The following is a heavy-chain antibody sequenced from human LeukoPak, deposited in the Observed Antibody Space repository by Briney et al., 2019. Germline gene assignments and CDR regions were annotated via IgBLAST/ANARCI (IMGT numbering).Heavy chain of an antibody. D-gene: IGHD2-8*01. CDR2: ISYDGSNK. Sequence: GGSLRLSCAASGFTFSSYAMSWVRQAPGKGLEWVAVISYDGSNKYYADSVKGRFTISRDNSKNTLYLQMNSLRAEDTAVYYCARSKYRRIVLMVYECWGQGTLVTVSS. J-gene: IGHJ4*02. CDR1: GFTFSSYA. CDR3: ARSKYRRIVLMVYEC. V-gene: IGHV3-30-3*01.